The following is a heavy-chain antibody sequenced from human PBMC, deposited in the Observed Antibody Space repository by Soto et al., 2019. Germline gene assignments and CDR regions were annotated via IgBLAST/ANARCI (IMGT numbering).Heavy chain of an antibody. D-gene: IGHD6-13*01. Sequence: QLQLQESGPGLVKPSETLSLTCTVSGGSISSSSYYWGWIRQPPGKGLEWIGSIYDSGSTYYHPSRKSRVTRSVDTSKNQFSLKLSSVTAADTAVYYCARPLPRAAGTWYYFDYWGQGTLVTVSS. CDR1: GGSISSSSYY. CDR3: ARPLPRAAGTWYYFDY. CDR2: IYDSGST. V-gene: IGHV4-39*01. J-gene: IGHJ4*02.